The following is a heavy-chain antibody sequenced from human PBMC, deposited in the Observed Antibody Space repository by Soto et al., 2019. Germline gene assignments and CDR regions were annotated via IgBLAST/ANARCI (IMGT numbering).Heavy chain of an antibody. CDR2: LCWDDDK. V-gene: IGHV2-5*02. CDR3: AQRVRTSNSWGTFEY. J-gene: IGHJ4*02. Sequence: QITLKETGPTLVNPTQPLTLSFTFSGLSFSTSGVAVGWIRQPPVKAREWVAVLCWDDDKRYLPSLQSRLSITKDTSKNQVVLTMTNIDPVYPGTYYCAQRVRTSNSWGTFEYWGQGIVVTVSS. D-gene: IGHD3-16*01. CDR1: GLSFSTSGVA.